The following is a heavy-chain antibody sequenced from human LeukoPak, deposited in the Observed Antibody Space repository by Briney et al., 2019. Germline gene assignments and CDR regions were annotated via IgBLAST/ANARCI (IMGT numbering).Heavy chain of an antibody. CDR2: IYYSGST. J-gene: IGHJ4*02. CDR1: GGSISSSSYY. D-gene: IGHD6-19*01. V-gene: IGHV4-39*07. CDR3: ARDSRIAVAEV. Sequence: PSETLSLTCIVSGGSISSSSYYWGWIRQPPGKGLEWIGSIYYSGSTYYNPSLKSRVTISVDTSKNQFSLKLSSVTAADTAVYYCARDSRIAVAEVWGQGTLVTVSS.